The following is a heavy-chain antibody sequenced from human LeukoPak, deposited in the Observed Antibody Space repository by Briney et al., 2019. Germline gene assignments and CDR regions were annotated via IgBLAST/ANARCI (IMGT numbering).Heavy chain of an antibody. CDR3: TTAPHYYDRSGYH. CDR1: GVTFSDVW. D-gene: IGHD3-22*01. CDR2: IKSKTDAGTT. Sequence: GGSLRLSCVASGVTFSDVWMSWVRQAPGKGREWVGRIKSKTDAGTTAYAAPVKGRFTVSRDDAQNRVYLRMDSLKSEEPAVYSCTTAPHYYDRSGYHWGQGTLVTVSS. V-gene: IGHV3-15*01. J-gene: IGHJ4*02.